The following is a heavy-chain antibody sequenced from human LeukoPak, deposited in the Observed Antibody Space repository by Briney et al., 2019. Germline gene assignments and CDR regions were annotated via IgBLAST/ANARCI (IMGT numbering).Heavy chain of an antibody. V-gene: IGHV3-7*01. J-gene: IGHJ4*02. CDR3: GRAYGAGSCDY. Sequence: GGSLRLSCAASGFTSGNHWMSWVRQAPGKGLEWVANINQDGSEKYYVDSVKGRFTISRDNAKNSLYLQMNSLRAEDTAVYYCGRAYGAGSCDYWGQGTPVTVSS. D-gene: IGHD3-10*01. CDR1: GFTSGNHW. CDR2: INQDGSEK.